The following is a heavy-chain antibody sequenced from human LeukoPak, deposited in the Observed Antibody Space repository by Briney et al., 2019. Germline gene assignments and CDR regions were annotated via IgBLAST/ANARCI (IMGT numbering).Heavy chain of an antibody. CDR1: GYTFTNHG. CDR2: ISSYHGST. V-gene: IGHV1-18*01. Sequence: ASVKVSCKASGYTFTNHGFIWERQAPGQGLEWMGWISSYHGSTNYAQKFQGRVTMTRDTSTRTAYMELRSLRPDDTAIYYCARDGYDYEGIVAYWGQGTLVNVSS. J-gene: IGHJ4*02. D-gene: IGHD3-22*01. CDR3: ARDGYDYEGIVAY.